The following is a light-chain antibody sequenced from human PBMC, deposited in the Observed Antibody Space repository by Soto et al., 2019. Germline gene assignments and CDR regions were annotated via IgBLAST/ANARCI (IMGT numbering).Light chain of an antibody. J-gene: IGLJ2*01. V-gene: IGLV2-14*01. CDR2: DVS. Sequence: QSALTQPASVSGSPGQSITISCTGTSSDVGGYNYVSWYQQHPGKAPKLMIYDVSNRPSGVSNRFSGSKSVNTASLTISGLQAEDEADYYCSSYTGSSTYVLFGGGTKVTVL. CDR1: SSDVGGYNY. CDR3: SSYTGSSTYVL.